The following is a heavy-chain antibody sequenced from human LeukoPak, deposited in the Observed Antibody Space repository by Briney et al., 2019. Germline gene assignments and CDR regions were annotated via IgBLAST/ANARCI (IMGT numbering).Heavy chain of an antibody. J-gene: IGHJ3*02. Sequence: SETLSLTCTVSGDSVTSPYWCWIRQSAGKGLEWIGRIYDNANTNYNPSLKSRVTMSVDTSKNQFSLRLSFVAAADTAVYYCARSEAFDIWGQGTTVTVSS. CDR3: ARSEAFDI. CDR1: GDSVTSPY. CDR2: IYDNANT. V-gene: IGHV4-4*07.